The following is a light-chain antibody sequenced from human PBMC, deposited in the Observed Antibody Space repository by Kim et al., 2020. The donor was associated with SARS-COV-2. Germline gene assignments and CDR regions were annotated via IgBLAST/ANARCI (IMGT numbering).Light chain of an antibody. J-gene: IGLJ1*01. CDR3: SAYTSSSTLV. V-gene: IGLV2-14*03. Sequence: GQWSTISSIGTSSYGDGYNYDSWYQQHPGKAPKLMMYDVSNRPSGVSNRFSGSKSGNTASLTISGLQAEDEADYYCSAYTSSSTLVFGTGTKVTVL. CDR2: DVS. CDR1: SSYGDGYNY.